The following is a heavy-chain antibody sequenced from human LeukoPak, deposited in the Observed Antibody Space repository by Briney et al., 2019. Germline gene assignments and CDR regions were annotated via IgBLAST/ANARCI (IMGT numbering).Heavy chain of an antibody. J-gene: IGHJ4*02. V-gene: IGHV3-23*01. D-gene: IGHD3-10*01. CDR2: ISGSGGST. CDR1: GFTFSSYA. Sequence: PGGSLRLSCAASGFTFSSYAMSWVRQAPGKGLEWVSAISGSGGSTYYADSVKGRFTNSRDNSKNTLYLQMNSLRAEDTAVYYCARAYGSGSYVDYWGQGTLVTVSS. CDR3: ARAYGSGSYVDY.